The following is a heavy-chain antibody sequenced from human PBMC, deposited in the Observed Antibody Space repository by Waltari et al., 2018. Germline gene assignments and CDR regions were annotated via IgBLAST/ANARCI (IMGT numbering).Heavy chain of an antibody. J-gene: IGHJ4*02. CDR3: SRAVFSSGYYFLDH. V-gene: IGHV3-72*01. D-gene: IGHD3-22*01. CDR1: GFSISDYY. CDR2: SRYRAQGYST. Sequence: VRLVESGGTVVQPGGPLRLACTASGFSISDYYMDWLRQAPGKGLEWVGLSRYRAQGYSTDYGASVEGRFTILRDEAKNSLYLQMDRLRPEDTAVYFCSRAVFSSGYYFLDHWGQGTPVMVSS.